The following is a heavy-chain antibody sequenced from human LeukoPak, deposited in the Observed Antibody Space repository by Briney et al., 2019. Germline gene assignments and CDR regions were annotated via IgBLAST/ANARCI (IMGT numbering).Heavy chain of an antibody. D-gene: IGHD2-21*02. V-gene: IGHV4-39*07. J-gene: IGHJ3*01. CDR3: ARFEEIVVVTAIVDRYAFDV. CDR1: GGSISSSSCY. Sequence: PPETLSLTCTVSGGSISSSSCYWGWIRQPPGKGLEWIGSIYYSGSTYYNPSLKSRVTISVDTSKNQFSLKLSSVTAADTAVYYCARFEEIVVVTAIVDRYAFDVWGQGTMVTVSS. CDR2: IYYSGST.